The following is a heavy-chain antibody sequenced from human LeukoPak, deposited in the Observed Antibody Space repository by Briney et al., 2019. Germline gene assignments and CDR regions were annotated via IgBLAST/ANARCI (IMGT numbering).Heavy chain of an antibody. J-gene: IGHJ4*02. CDR1: GFTFSSYA. CDR2: ISYDGSNN. V-gene: IGHV3-30-3*01. D-gene: IGHD6-13*01. Sequence: GGSLRLSCAASGFTFSSYAMHWVRQAPGKGLEWVAVISYDGSNNYYADSVKGRFTISRDNSKNTLYLQMNSLRAEDTAVYYCARVPARSSSWYHYFDYWGQGTLVTVSS. CDR3: ARVPARSSSWYHYFDY.